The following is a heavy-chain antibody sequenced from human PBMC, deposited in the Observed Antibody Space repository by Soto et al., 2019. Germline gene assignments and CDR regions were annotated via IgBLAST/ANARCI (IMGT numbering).Heavy chain of an antibody. J-gene: IGHJ4*02. Sequence: GGSLRLSCVASGFSFSDYGMHWVRQAPGKGLEWVATIWYDGSNQYYADSVKGRFTISRDKSKNTLHLQMGSLTAEDTAIYYCARDARNHYFDFWGQGTLVTVSS. CDR1: GFSFSDYG. CDR3: ARDARNHYFDF. CDR2: IWYDGSNQ. V-gene: IGHV3-33*01.